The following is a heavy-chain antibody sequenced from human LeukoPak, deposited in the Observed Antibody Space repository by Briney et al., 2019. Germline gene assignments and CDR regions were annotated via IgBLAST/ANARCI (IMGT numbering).Heavy chain of an antibody. CDR3: AREGTGGYSYGRKGYFDL. J-gene: IGHJ2*01. CDR1: GGSISSGGYY. V-gene: IGHV4-31*03. D-gene: IGHD5-18*01. CDR2: IYYSGST. Sequence: SETLSLTCTVSGGSISSGGYYWSWIRQPPGKGLEWIGYIYYSGSTYYNPSLKSRVTISVDTSKNQFSLKLSSVTAADTAVYYCAREGTGGYSYGRKGYFDLWGRGTLVTVSS.